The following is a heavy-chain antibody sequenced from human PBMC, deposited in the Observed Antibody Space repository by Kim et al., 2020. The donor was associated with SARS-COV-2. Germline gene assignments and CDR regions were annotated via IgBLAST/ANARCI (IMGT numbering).Heavy chain of an antibody. Sequence: SETLSLTCTVSGGSISSSSYYWGWIRQPPGKGLEWIGSIYYSGSTYYNPSLKSRFTISVDTSKNQFSLKLSSVTAADTAVYYCANLGYCSGGSCYYYWGQGTLVTVSS. D-gene: IGHD2-15*01. CDR1: GGSISSSSYY. V-gene: IGHV4-39*01. CDR2: IYYSGST. CDR3: ANLGYCSGGSCYYY. J-gene: IGHJ4*02.